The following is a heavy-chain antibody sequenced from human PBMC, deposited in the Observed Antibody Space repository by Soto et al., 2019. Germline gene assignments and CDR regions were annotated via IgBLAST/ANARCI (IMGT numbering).Heavy chain of an antibody. Sequence: QLQLQESGPGLVKPSETLSLTCTVSGGSISSSSYYWGWIRQPPGKGLEWIGSIYYSGSTYYNPSLSIRVTMSVDTSKNQFSLKLGSVTAAAAAVYYCASRGQSYDSSGPNNLFLDYWGQGTLVAVSS. V-gene: IGHV4-39*01. CDR1: GGSISSSSYY. CDR2: IYYSGST. D-gene: IGHD3-22*01. J-gene: IGHJ4*02. CDR3: ASRGQSYDSSGPNNLFLDY.